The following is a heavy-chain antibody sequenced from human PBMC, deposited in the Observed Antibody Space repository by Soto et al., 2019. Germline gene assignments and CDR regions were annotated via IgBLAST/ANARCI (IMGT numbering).Heavy chain of an antibody. CDR1: GGSISSSSYY. Sequence: SETLSLTCTVSGGSISSSSYYWGWIRQPPGKGLEWIGSIFYSGTTYYNPSLKSRVTISVDTSKNQFSLKLSSVTAADTAVYYCARHVNSELTDYWGQGTLVTV. D-gene: IGHD1-7*01. CDR3: ARHVNSELTDY. J-gene: IGHJ4*02. CDR2: IFYSGTT. V-gene: IGHV4-39*01.